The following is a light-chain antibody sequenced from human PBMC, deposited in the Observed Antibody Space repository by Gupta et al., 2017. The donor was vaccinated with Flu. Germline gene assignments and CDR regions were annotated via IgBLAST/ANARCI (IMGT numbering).Light chain of an antibody. CDR1: QSVGTW. Sequence: DIQMTQSPSTLSASVGDRVTVTSRASQSVGTWLAWYQQTPGNAPKLLIYTASSLESGLSSRYSGSASGTVFTLTISRLQPADFATYYCQQYKIFPYTFGQGTQLEMK. V-gene: IGKV1-5*03. CDR3: QQYKIFPYT. J-gene: IGKJ2*01. CDR2: TAS.